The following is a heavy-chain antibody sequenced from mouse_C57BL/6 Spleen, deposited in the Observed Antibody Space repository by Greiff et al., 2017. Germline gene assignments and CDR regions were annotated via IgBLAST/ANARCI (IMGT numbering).Heavy chain of an antibody. V-gene: IGHV1-54*01. Sequence: VQLQQSGAELVRPGTSVKVSCKASGYAFTNYLIEWVKQRPGQGLEWIGVINPGSGGTNFNEKFKGKATLTADKSSSTAYMQLSSLTSEDSAVYFCAREGGSRGYFDYWGQGTTLTVSS. CDR1: GYAFTNYL. J-gene: IGHJ2*01. CDR3: AREGGSRGYFDY. D-gene: IGHD1-1*01. CDR2: INPGSGGT.